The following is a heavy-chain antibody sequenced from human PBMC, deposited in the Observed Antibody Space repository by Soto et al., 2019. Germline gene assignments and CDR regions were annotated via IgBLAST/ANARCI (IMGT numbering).Heavy chain of an antibody. CDR1: GFTFSSYA. V-gene: IGHV3-30-3*01. Sequence: WGSLRLSCAASGFTFSSYAMHWVRQAPGEGLEWVAVISYDGSNKYYADSVKGRFTISRDNSKNTLYLQMNSLRAEDTAVYYCARDGTYYDFWSGYYYYSESSDAFDIRSEGTMVTVSS. CDR2: ISYDGSNK. D-gene: IGHD3-3*01. CDR3: ARDGTYYDFWSGYYYYSESSDAFDI. J-gene: IGHJ3*02.